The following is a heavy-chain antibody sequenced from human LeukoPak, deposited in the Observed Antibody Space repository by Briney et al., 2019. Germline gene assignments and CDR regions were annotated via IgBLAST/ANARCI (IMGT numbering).Heavy chain of an antibody. V-gene: IGHV4-34*01. CDR2: INHSGST. J-gene: IGHJ6*02. D-gene: IGHD3-22*01. CDR1: GGSFSGYY. Sequence: SETLSLTCAVYGGSFSGYYWSWIRQPPGKGLEWIGEINHSGSTNYNPSLKSRVTISVDTSKNQFSLKLSSVTAADTAVYYCARGGGYRSSGYWGRYGMDVWGQGTTVTVSS. CDR3: ARGGGYRSSGYWGRYGMDV.